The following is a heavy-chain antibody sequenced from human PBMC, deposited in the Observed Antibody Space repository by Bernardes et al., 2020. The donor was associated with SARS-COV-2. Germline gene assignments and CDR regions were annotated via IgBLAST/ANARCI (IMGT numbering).Heavy chain of an antibody. CDR2: ISWDGIKR. CDR3: VKDYSLCTGGFCHFDY. D-gene: IGHD2-8*02. V-gene: IGHV3-43*01. Sequence: GGSLRLSCAASGFPFGYHTMHWVRQGPGKGLEWVALISWDGIKRDYADSVKGRFTISRDNSINSLYLQMNSLRTEDTALYYCVKDYSLCTGGFCHFDYWGQGTLVTVSA. J-gene: IGHJ4*02. CDR1: GFPFGYHT.